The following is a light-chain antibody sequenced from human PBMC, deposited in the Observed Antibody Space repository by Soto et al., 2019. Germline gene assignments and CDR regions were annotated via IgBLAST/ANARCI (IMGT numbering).Light chain of an antibody. CDR3: QSYDSSLSVWV. Sequence: QSVLTQPPSVSGAPGQRVTISCTGSSSNIGAGYDVHWYQQLPGTAPKLLIYGNSNRHSGVPDRFSGSKSGTSASLAITGLQAEYEADYYCQSYDSSLSVWVFGGGTKLTVL. CDR2: GNS. CDR1: SSNIGAGYD. J-gene: IGLJ3*02. V-gene: IGLV1-40*01.